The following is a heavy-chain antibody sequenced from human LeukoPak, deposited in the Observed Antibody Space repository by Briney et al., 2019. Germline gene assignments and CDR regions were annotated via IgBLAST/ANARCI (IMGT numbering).Heavy chain of an antibody. J-gene: IGHJ4*02. CDR1: GFTISSYS. V-gene: IGHV3-53*01. Sequence: GGSLRLSCAASGFTISSYSMNWVRQAPGKGLEWVSVIYSGGSTYYADSVKGRFTISRDNSKNTLDLQMNSLRAEAAAVYYCARDTHSGSYFDYWGQGTLVTVSS. CDR3: ARDTHSGSYFDY. D-gene: IGHD1-26*01. CDR2: IYSGGST.